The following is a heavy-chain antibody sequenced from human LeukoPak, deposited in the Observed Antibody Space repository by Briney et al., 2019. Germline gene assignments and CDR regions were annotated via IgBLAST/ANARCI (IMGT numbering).Heavy chain of an antibody. CDR3: AKSSSWYVFDY. CDR2: ISWNSGSI. Sequence: GRSLRLSCAASGFTFDDYAMHWVRQAPGKGLEWVSGISWNSGSIGYADSVKSRFTISRDNAKNSLYLQMNSLRAEDTALYYCAKSSSWYVFDYWGQGTLVTVSS. CDR1: GFTFDDYA. J-gene: IGHJ4*02. V-gene: IGHV3-9*01. D-gene: IGHD6-13*01.